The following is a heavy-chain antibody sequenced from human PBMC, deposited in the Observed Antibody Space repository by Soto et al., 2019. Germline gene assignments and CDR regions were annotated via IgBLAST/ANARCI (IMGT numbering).Heavy chain of an antibody. CDR3: AREVNGHYCYYYGMDV. CDR1: GYTFTSYD. J-gene: IGHJ6*02. V-gene: IGHV1-8*01. Sequence: QVQLVQSGAEVKKPGASVKVSCKASGYTFTSYDINWVRQATGQGLEWMGWMNPNSGNTGYAQKFRGRVTMTRNTSISTAYMELSRLRSEDTAVYYCAREVNGHYCYYYGMDVWGQGTTVTVSS. CDR2: MNPNSGNT.